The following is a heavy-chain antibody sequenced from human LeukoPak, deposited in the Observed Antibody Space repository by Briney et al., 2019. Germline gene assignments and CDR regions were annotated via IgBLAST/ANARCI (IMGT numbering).Heavy chain of an antibody. CDR1: GFTFSSYS. Sequence: GGSLRLSCAGSGFTFSSYSIHWVRQVSGKGLAWVAVISYDGSNKYYADSVKGRFTISRDNSRNTVYLQMNSLRPEDTAVYSCARDLVGYGGGFDYWGQGTLVTVSS. CDR3: ARDLVGYGGGFDY. D-gene: IGHD4-23*01. CDR2: ISYDGSNK. J-gene: IGHJ4*02. V-gene: IGHV3-30*04.